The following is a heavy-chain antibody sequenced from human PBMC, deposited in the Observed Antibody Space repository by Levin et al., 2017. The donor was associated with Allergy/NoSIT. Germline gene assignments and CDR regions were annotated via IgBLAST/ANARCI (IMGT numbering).Heavy chain of an antibody. CDR2: ISYSGST. V-gene: IGHV4-61*01. Sequence: SETLSLTCTVSAGSVSSASYYWSWVRQPPGKGLEWIGYISYSGSTNYNPSLKSRVTISVDTSKNQFSLELSSVTAADTAVYYCARSHDSPGFFNWGQGTLVTVSS. CDR3: ARSHDSPGFFN. D-gene: IGHD3-22*01. CDR1: AGSVSSASYY. J-gene: IGHJ4*02.